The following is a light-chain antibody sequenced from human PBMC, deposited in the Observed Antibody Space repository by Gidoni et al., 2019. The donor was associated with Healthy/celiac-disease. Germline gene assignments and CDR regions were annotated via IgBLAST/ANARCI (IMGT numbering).Light chain of an antibody. CDR3: AAWDDSLNGVV. CDR1: SSNSGSNT. Sequence: QAVLTQPPSASGTPGQRVTISCSGSSSNSGSNTVNWYQQLPGTAPKLLIYSNNQRPSGVLDRFSGSKSGTSASLAISGLQSEDEADYYCAAWDDSLNGVVFGGGTKLTVL. V-gene: IGLV1-44*01. CDR2: SNN. J-gene: IGLJ2*01.